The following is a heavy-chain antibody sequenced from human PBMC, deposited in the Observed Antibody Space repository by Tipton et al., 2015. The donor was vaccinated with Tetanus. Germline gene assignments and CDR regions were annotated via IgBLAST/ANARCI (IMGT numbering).Heavy chain of an antibody. CDR2: ISSSSSYI. CDR1: GFTFSSYS. D-gene: IGHD4-17*01. Sequence: PLRLSCAASGFTFSSYSMNWVRQAPGKGLEWVSSISSSSSYIYYADSVKGRFTISRDNAKNSLYLQMDSLRAEDTALYYCAKDSETANYGDGWFDPWGQGTLVTVSS. CDR3: AKDSETANYGDGWFDP. V-gene: IGHV3-21*04. J-gene: IGHJ5*02.